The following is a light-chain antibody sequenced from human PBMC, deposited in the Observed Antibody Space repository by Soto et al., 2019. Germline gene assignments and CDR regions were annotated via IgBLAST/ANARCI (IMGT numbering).Light chain of an antibody. J-gene: IGKJ4*01. V-gene: IGKV1-33*01. CDR1: QDISNY. CDR3: QQYDNLPPPT. CDR2: DAS. Sequence: DIQMTQSPSSLSASVGDRVTITCQASQDISNYLNWYQQKPGKAPKLLIYDASNLETGVPSRFSGSGSGTDFTFTTSSLQPEDIATYYCQQYDNLPPPTFGGGTKVDIK.